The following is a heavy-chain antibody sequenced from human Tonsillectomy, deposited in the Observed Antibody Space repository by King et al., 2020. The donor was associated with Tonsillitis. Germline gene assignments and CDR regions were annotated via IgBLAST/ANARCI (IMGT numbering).Heavy chain of an antibody. D-gene: IGHD6-13*01. CDR3: AKGGVVRRSWAAAGAYYFDY. J-gene: IGHJ4*02. V-gene: IGHV3-23*04. Sequence: VQLVESGGGLVQPGGSLRLSCAASGFTFSSYAMSWVRQAPGKGLEWVSAISGSGGSTYYADSVKGRFTISRDNSKNTLYLQMNSLRAEDTAVYYCAKGGVVRRSWAAAGAYYFDYWGQGTLVTVSS. CDR2: ISGSGGST. CDR1: GFTFSSYA.